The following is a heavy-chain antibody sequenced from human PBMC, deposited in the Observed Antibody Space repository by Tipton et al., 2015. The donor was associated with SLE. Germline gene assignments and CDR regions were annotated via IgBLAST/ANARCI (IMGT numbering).Heavy chain of an antibody. D-gene: IGHD1-14*01. V-gene: IGHV1-2*02. CDR3: ARGGTGKRTTYIDP. CDR2: INPNSGDT. Sequence: QLVQSGAEVKRPGASVKVSCESSGYTFTGYYIHWVRQAPGQGLEWMGWINPNSGDTNYAQKFQGRVSVTRDTSISTAYMELTSLRSDDTAVYYCARGGTGKRTTYIDPWGQGALVTVSS. CDR1: GYTFTGYY. J-gene: IGHJ5*02.